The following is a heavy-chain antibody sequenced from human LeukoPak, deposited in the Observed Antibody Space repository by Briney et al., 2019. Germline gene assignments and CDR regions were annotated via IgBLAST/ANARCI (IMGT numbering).Heavy chain of an antibody. CDR2: IYPGDSDT. CDR3: ARHRKHYDILTGSPYGMDV. J-gene: IGHJ6*04. V-gene: IGHV5-51*01. D-gene: IGHD3-9*01. Sequence: GESLKISCKGSGYSFTSYWIGWVRQMPGKGLEWMGIIYPGDSDTRYSPSFQGQVTISADKSISTAYLQWSSLKASDTAMYYCARHRKHYDILTGSPYGMDVWGKGTTVTVSS. CDR1: GYSFTSYW.